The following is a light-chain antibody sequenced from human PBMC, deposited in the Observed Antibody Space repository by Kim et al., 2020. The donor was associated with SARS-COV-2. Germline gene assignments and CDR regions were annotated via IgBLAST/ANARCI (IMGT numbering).Light chain of an antibody. J-gene: IGKJ4*01. V-gene: IGKV3-20*01. Sequence: SLSPGERATFSCRASQSVGSGLAWYQQKPGQAPRLLIHGASNRATGIPDRFSGSGSGTDFTLTITRLEPEDFALYYCHMYGSPWRTFGGGTKVEI. CDR3: HMYGSPWRT. CDR2: GAS. CDR1: QSVGSG.